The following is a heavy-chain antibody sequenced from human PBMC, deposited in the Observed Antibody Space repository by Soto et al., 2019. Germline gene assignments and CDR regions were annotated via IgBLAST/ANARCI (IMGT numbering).Heavy chain of an antibody. CDR3: GTTLEY. CDR1: GFTFSNYW. CDR2: INNDGSRT. D-gene: IGHD3-3*01. V-gene: IGHV3-74*01. J-gene: IGHJ4*02. Sequence: PEGSLRLSCAASGFTFSNYWMHWVRQVPGEGLVWVSSINNDGSRTWYADSVRGRIAMSRDNARNLVYLQMNSLRAEDTAVYYCGTTLEYWGQGALVTVSS.